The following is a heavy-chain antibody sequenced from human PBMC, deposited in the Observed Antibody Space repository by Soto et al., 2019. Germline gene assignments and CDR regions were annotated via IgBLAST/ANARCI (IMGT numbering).Heavy chain of an antibody. CDR2: IYYSGST. J-gene: IGHJ3*02. Sequence: SETLSLTCTVSGGSISSYYWSWIRQPPGKGPEWIGYIYYSGSTNYNPSLKSRVTISVDTSKNQFSLKLSSVTAADTAVYHCARDQVYYDFWSGYYHSSYAFDIWGQGTMVTVSS. CDR1: GGSISSYY. V-gene: IGHV4-59*01. D-gene: IGHD3-3*01. CDR3: ARDQVYYDFWSGYYHSSYAFDI.